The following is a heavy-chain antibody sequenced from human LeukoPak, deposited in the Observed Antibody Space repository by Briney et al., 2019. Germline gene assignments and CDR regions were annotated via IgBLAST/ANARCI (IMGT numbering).Heavy chain of an antibody. CDR2: ISTSSSYI. CDR3: ARDLTLGTSWHLGFDY. CDR1: GFTFSSYS. Sequence: PGGSLRLSCAASGFTFSSYSMNWVRQAPGKGLEWVSCISTSSSYIYYADSVKGRFTISRDNAKNSLYLQMNSLRAEDTAVYYCARDLTLGTSWHLGFDYWGQGTLVTVSS. D-gene: IGHD3-16*01. V-gene: IGHV3-21*01. J-gene: IGHJ4*02.